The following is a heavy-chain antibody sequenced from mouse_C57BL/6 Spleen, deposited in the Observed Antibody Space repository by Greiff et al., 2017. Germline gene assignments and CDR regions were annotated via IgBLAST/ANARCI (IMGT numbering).Heavy chain of an antibody. J-gene: IGHJ4*01. CDR2: IYPGSGST. CDR1: GYTFTSYW. Sequence: VHLVESGAELVKPGASVKMSCKASGYTFTSYWITWVKQRPGQGLEWIGDIYPGSGSTNYNEKFKSKATLTVDTSSSTAYMQLSSLTSEDSAVYYCARRPGYSQAMDYWGQGTSVTVSS. D-gene: IGHD1-2*01. CDR3: ARRPGYSQAMDY. V-gene: IGHV1-55*01.